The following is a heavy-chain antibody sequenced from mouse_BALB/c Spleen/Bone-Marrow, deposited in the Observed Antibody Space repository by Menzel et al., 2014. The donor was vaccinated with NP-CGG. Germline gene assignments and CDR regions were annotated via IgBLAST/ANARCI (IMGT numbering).Heavy chain of an antibody. Sequence: EVKLMESGGGLVQPGGSRKLSCAASGFTFSSFGMHWVRQAPEKGLEWVAYISSGSTAICYADTVKGRFTISRDNPKNXLFLQMTSLRSEDTAMYYCARGGNWDDFDVWGAGTTVTVSS. D-gene: IGHD4-1*01. CDR2: ISSGSTAI. CDR1: GFTFSSFG. CDR3: ARGGNWDDFDV. J-gene: IGHJ1*01. V-gene: IGHV5-17*02.